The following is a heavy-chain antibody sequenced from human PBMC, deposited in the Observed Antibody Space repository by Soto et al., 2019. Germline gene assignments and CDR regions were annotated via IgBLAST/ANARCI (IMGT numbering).Heavy chain of an antibody. CDR2: ISGSGGST. CDR1: GFTFSNYA. D-gene: IGHD6-19*01. V-gene: IGHV3-23*01. CDR3: TKNALQGAVAGPNWFDP. J-gene: IGHJ5*02. Sequence: EVQLLESGGGLVEPGGSLRLSCAASGFTFSNYAMNWVRQAPGKGRGGVSAISGSGGSTYYAASVKGRFTISRDNSKNTLYVQMNSLRAEDTAVYYCTKNALQGAVAGPNWFDPWGQGTLVTVSS.